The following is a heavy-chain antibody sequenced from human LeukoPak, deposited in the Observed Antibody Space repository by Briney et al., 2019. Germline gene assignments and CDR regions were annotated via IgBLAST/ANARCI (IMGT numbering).Heavy chain of an antibody. CDR2: ISSNGDNT. V-gene: IGHV3-23*01. CDR1: GFTFSSYA. Sequence: PGGSLRLSCAASGFTFSSYAMSWVRQAPGKGLEWVSTISSNGDNTYYADSVKGRFTISRDISKNTLFLQMNSQRAEDTALYYCAREPPNYGNDYWGQGTLVTVSS. J-gene: IGHJ4*02. CDR3: AREPPNYGNDY. D-gene: IGHD3-10*01.